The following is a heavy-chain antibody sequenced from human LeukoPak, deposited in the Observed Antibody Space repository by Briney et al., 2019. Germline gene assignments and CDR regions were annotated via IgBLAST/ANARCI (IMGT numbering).Heavy chain of an antibody. V-gene: IGHV4-4*09. CDR1: GGSISSYY. D-gene: IGHD6-13*01. J-gene: IGHJ3*02. CDR2: IDTSGST. Sequence: SETLSLTCTVSGGSISSYYWSWIRQPAGKGLEWIGYIDTSGSTNHNPSLKSQVTISSDTSKNQFSLKLSSVTAADTAVYYCARAYSSSWLSAFDIWGQGTMVTVSS. CDR3: ARAYSSSWLSAFDI.